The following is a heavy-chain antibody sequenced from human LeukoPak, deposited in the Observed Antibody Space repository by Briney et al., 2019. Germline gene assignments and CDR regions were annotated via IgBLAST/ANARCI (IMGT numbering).Heavy chain of an antibody. Sequence: ASVKVSCKASGGTFSSYAISWVRQAPGQGLEWMGGIIPIFGTANYAQKFQGRVTITADESTSTAYMELSSLRSEDTAVYYCARSYSGYDYGAYYYYYMDVWGKGTTVTISS. CDR1: GGTFSSYA. J-gene: IGHJ6*03. V-gene: IGHV1-69*13. D-gene: IGHD5-12*01. CDR3: ARSYSGYDYGAYYYYYMDV. CDR2: IIPIFGTA.